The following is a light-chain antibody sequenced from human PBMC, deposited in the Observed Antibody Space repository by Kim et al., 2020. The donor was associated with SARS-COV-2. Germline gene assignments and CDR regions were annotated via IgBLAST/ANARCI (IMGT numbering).Light chain of an antibody. Sequence: KTVTTSCTRSSGSIASNYVQWYQQRPGSAPTTVIYEDNQRPSGVPHRFSGSIDSSSNSASLTISGLKTEDEADYYCQSYDSSNHVVFGGGTQLTVL. CDR3: QSYDSSNHVV. CDR1: SGSIASNY. V-gene: IGLV6-57*03. CDR2: EDN. J-gene: IGLJ2*01.